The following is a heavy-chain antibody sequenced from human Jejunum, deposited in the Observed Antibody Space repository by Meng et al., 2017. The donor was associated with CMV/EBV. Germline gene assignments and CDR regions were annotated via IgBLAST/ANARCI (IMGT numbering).Heavy chain of an antibody. J-gene: IGHJ5*02. Sequence: QLQESGPGHVKPSETLSLTCTVSGGSITSNSYYGGWIRQPPGKGLEWIGSIVNGGNAYYKESLKSRVTISVETTKNELSLRLTSVTAADTAVYYCARIGTAVFGTWGREDPWGRGILVTVSS. CDR3: ARIGTAVFGTWGREDP. D-gene: IGHD1-7*01. V-gene: IGHV4-39*07. CDR1: GGSITSNSYY. CDR2: IVNGGNA.